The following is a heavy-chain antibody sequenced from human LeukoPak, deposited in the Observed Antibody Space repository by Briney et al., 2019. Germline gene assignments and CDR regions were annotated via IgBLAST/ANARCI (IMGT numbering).Heavy chain of an antibody. V-gene: IGHV3-23*01. D-gene: IGHD6-13*01. Sequence: GGSLRLSCAASGFTFSSYAMTWVRQAPGEGLEWVSAISDSGGSTHYADSVKGRFTISRDTSKNTVYLQMNSLGAEDTAFYYCARGYSSSWLGYFDYWGQGTLVTVSS. CDR2: ISDSGGST. J-gene: IGHJ4*02. CDR1: GFTFSSYA. CDR3: ARGYSSSWLGYFDY.